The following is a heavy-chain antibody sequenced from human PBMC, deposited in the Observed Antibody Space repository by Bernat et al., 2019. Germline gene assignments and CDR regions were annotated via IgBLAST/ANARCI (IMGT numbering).Heavy chain of an antibody. D-gene: IGHD3-9*01. J-gene: IGHJ5*02. CDR2: IWYDGSNK. CDR3: ARDARYFDWLLEYNWFDP. Sequence: QVQLVESGGGVVQPGRSLRLSCAASGFTFSSYGMHWVRQAPGKGLEWVAVIWYDGSNKYYADSVKGQFTISRDNSKNTLYLQMNSLRAEDTAVYYCARDARYFDWLLEYNWFDPWGQGTLVTVSS. CDR1: GFTFSSYG. V-gene: IGHV3-33*01.